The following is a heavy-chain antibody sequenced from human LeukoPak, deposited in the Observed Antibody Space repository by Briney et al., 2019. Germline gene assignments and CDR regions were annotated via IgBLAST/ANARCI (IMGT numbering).Heavy chain of an antibody. CDR3: ARLYNWNFLSWFDP. D-gene: IGHD1-7*01. Sequence: GGSLRLSCAASGFTFSDYYMSWIRQAPGKGLEWVSYISSSGSTIYYADSVKGRFTISRDNAKNSLYLQMNSLRAEDTAVYYCARLYNWNFLSWFDPWGQGTLVTVSS. J-gene: IGHJ5*02. CDR2: ISSSGSTI. V-gene: IGHV3-11*04. CDR1: GFTFSDYY.